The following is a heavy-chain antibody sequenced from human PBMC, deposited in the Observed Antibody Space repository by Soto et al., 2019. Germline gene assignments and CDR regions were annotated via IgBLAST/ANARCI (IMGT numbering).Heavy chain of an antibody. CDR3: ARQWELSGYYYGMDV. Sequence: GDSVKVSCKASGYTFTSYDINWVRQATGQGLEWMGWMNPNTGNTGYAQKFQGRVTMTRDTSISTAYMELSSLRSDDTAVYYCARQWELSGYYYGMDVWGQGTTVTVSS. CDR1: GYTFTSYD. CDR2: MNPNTGNT. J-gene: IGHJ6*02. D-gene: IGHD1-26*01. V-gene: IGHV1-8*01.